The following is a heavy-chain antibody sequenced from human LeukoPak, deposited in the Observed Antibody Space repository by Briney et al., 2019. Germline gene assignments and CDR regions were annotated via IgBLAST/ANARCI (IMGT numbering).Heavy chain of an antibody. CDR2: ISSSSSYI. J-gene: IGHJ4*02. CDR3: ARAAYSYGPRGFDY. V-gene: IGHV3-21*01. CDR1: GFTFSSYV. D-gene: IGHD3-16*01. Sequence: PGGSLRLSCAASGFTFSSYVMNWVRQAPGKGLEWVSSISSSSSYIYYADSVKGRFTISRDNAKNSLYLQMNSLRAEGTAVYYCARAAYSYGPRGFDYWGQGILVTVSS.